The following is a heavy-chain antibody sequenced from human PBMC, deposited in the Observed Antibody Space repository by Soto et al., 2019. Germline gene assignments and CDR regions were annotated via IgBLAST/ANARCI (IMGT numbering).Heavy chain of an antibody. Sequence: QVQLVQSGAEVKKPGSSVKVSCKASGGTFSSYTISWVRQAPGQGLEWMGRSIPILGIANYAQKFQGRVTITADKSTSTAYMELSSLRSEDTAVYYCARQAYSGYDPYWGQGTLVTVSS. J-gene: IGHJ4*02. D-gene: IGHD5-12*01. CDR3: ARQAYSGYDPY. CDR2: SIPILGIA. CDR1: GGTFSSYT. V-gene: IGHV1-69*02.